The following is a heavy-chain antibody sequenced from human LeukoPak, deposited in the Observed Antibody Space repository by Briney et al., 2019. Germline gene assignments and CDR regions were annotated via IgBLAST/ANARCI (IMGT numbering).Heavy chain of an antibody. CDR3: ARDHQLHSRTYYYYYMDV. V-gene: IGHV4-61*02. CDR2: IYTSGST. D-gene: IGHD2-2*01. Sequence: SETLSLTCTVSGGSISSGDYYWSWIRQPAGKGLEWIGRIYTSGSTNYNPSLKSRVTMSVDTSKNQFSLKLSSVTAADTAVYYCARDHQLHSRTYYYYYMDVWGKGTTVTVSS. J-gene: IGHJ6*03. CDR1: GGSISSGDYY.